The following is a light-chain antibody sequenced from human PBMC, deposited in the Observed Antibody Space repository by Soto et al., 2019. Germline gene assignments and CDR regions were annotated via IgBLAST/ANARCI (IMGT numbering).Light chain of an antibody. J-gene: IGLJ3*02. CDR1: SSNIGAGYD. V-gene: IGLV1-40*01. CDR2: VDN. Sequence: QSVLTQPPSVSGAPGQRVTISCTGSSSNIGAGYDVHWYQQLPGTAPKLLIYVDNQRPPGVPDRFSGSKSGTSASLAISGLQSEDEAHYYCSTWDDSLDGWVFGGGTKVTVL. CDR3: STWDDSLDGWV.